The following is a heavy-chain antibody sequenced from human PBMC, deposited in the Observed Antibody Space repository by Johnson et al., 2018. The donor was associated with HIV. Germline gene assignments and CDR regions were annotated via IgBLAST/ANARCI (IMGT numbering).Heavy chain of an antibody. V-gene: IGHV3-9*01. CDR1: GFTFDDYA. CDR2: ISWNRGSI. J-gene: IGHJ3*02. CDR3: AKVYYDSSGYGAFDI. D-gene: IGHD3-22*01. Sequence: VQLVESGGGLVQPGRSLRLSCAASGFTFDDYAMHWVRQAPGKGLEWVSGISWNRGSIGYADSVKGRFTISRDNAKNSLYLQMNSLRAEDTALYYCAKVYYDSSGYGAFDIWGQGTMVTVSS.